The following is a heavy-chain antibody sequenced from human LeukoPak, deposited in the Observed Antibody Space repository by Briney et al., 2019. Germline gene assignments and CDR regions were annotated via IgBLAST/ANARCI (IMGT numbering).Heavy chain of an antibody. CDR2: IYYSAST. J-gene: IGHJ4*02. CDR3: ARSAGRGVYYFDY. Sequence: SEPQSLTCTVSVGSISSSSYFCGWVRQHAGKGLEWTGSIYYSASTYYDRSLKSRVTISVDTSENQFSLRLRSVTAADTAMYYCARSAGRGVYYFDYWGQGTLVTVSS. V-gene: IGHV4-39*07. CDR1: VGSISSSSYF. D-gene: IGHD3-10*01.